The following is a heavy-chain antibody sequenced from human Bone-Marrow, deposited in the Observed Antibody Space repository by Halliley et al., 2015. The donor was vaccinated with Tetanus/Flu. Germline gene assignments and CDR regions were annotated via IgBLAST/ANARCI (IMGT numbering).Heavy chain of an antibody. V-gene: IGHV3-7*03. CDR1: GFTFSSYW. CDR2: TKQDGSEK. Sequence: SLRLSCAASGFTFSSYWMSWVRQAPGRGLEWVAHTKQDGSEKHYLDSVKGRFTISRDNAKRTLDLQMNSLTAEDTAVYYCARVSEGYYYYGMDVGGQGTTVTVSS. J-gene: IGHJ6*02. CDR3: ARVSEGYYYYGMDV.